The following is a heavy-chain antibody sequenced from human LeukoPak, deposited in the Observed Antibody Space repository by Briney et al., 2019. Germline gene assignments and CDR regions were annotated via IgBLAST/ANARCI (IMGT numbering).Heavy chain of an antibody. CDR3: TGGEYTSWSYHFGMDV. CDR2: IYYSGST. D-gene: IGHD2-2*01. V-gene: IGHV4-59*12. Sequence: SETLSLTCTVSGGSIRNYIWSWIRRPPGKGLERIGFIYYSGSTNYNPSLKSRVTISVATSKNQLSLRLGSVTAADAAVYYCTGGEYTSWSYHFGMDVWGQGTTVTVSS. CDR1: GGSIRNYI. J-gene: IGHJ6*02.